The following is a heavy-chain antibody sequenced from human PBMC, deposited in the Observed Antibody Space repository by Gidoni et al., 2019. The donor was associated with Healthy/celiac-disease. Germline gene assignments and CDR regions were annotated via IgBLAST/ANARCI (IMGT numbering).Heavy chain of an antibody. CDR2: ISYDGSNK. CDR1: GFAVSSYG. D-gene: IGHD6-13*01. V-gene: IGHV3-30*18. Sequence: QVQLVESGGGVAQPGRSLSISCAASGFAVSSYGMHWVRQAPGKGLEWVAVISYDGSNKYYADSVKGRFTISRDNSKNTLYLQMNSLRAEDTAVYYCAKEAIAAAGFSWFDPWGQGTLVTVSS. J-gene: IGHJ5*02. CDR3: AKEAIAAAGFSWFDP.